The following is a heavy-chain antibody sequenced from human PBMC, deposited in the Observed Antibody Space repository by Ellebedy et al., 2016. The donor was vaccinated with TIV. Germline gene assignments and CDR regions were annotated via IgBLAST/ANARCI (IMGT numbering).Heavy chain of an antibody. CDR2: IVGSGA. D-gene: IGHD2-21*02. CDR1: GFTFSPYA. Sequence: GESLKISCAASGFTFSPYAMAWVFQAPGKGLEWVSGIVGSGAEKYADSVKGRFTISRDNSKRTVDLQMRSVRAEDTAVYFCAKDRTSGDGYWVFDSWGQGTMVSVSS. J-gene: IGHJ4*02. CDR3: AKDRTSGDGYWVFDS. V-gene: IGHV3-23*01.